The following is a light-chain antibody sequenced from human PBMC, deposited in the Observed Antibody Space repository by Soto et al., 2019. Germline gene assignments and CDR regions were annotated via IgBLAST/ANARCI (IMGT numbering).Light chain of an antibody. V-gene: IGKV3-15*01. CDR1: PRVNIN. Sequence: TQSPSTLSVSPGERATVSCLAKPRVNINLAWYQKKRGQAPRLLNSGASTRAAGIPARFSGSGSGTEFTLIISSLHAEDFRGYCCQQYNNRPRTFGQGTKLDIK. CDR3: QQYNNRPRT. J-gene: IGKJ1*01. CDR2: GAS.